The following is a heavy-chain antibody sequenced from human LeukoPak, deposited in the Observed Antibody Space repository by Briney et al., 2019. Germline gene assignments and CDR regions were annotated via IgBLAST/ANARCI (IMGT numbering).Heavy chain of an antibody. J-gene: IGHJ4*02. V-gene: IGHV1-2*02. D-gene: IGHD3-3*01. CDR2: INPNSGGT. Sequence: ASVKVSCTASGYTFTGYYMLWVRQAPGPGLEWMGLINPNSGGTNYAQKFQGRVTMTRDTSISTAYMELSRLRSDDTAVYYCARVKVIIFGVVIPFDYWGQGTLVTVSS. CDR1: GYTFTGYY. CDR3: ARVKVIIFGVVIPFDY.